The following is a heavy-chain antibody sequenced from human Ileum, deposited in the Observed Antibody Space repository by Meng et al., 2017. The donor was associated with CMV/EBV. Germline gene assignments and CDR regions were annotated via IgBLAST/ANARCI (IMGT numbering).Heavy chain of an antibody. Sequence: GGSLRLSCAASGFTFSDAWMSWVRQAPGKGLEWVGRIKSKTDGGTTDYAAPVKGRFTISRDDSKNTLYLQMNSLKTEDTAVYYCTTDQSGGYSGYDLITNAFDIWGQGTMVTVSS. CDR3: TTDQSGGYSGYDLITNAFDI. D-gene: IGHD5-12*01. CDR1: GFTFSDAW. J-gene: IGHJ3*02. V-gene: IGHV3-15*01. CDR2: IKSKTDGGTT.